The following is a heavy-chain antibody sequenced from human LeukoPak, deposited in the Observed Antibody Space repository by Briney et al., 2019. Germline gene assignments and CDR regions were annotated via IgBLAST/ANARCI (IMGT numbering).Heavy chain of an antibody. Sequence: GGSLRLSCAASGFTFDDYAMHWVRQAPGKGLEWVSGISWNSGSIGYADSVKGRFTISRDNAKNSLYLQMNSLRAEDTALYYCAKDFSTSDWYYFDYWGQGTLVTVSS. V-gene: IGHV3-9*01. J-gene: IGHJ4*02. CDR3: AKDFSTSDWYYFDY. CDR2: ISWNSGSI. D-gene: IGHD2-2*01. CDR1: GFTFDDYA.